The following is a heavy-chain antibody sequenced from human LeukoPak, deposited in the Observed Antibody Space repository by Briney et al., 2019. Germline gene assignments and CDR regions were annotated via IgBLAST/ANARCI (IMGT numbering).Heavy chain of an antibody. CDR3: ARPRGYSGSGIYYAY. V-gene: IGHV3-48*03. J-gene: IGHJ4*02. D-gene: IGHD3-10*01. CDR2: ISTGGDTI. Sequence: PGGSLRLSCEVSGFTFSSYEMSWVRQAPGKGLEWVSYISTGGDTIHYADSVKGRFTISRDNAKKSLYLQMSSLRTEDTAVYYYARPRGYSGSGIYYAYWGQGTPVTVSA. CDR1: GFTFSSYE.